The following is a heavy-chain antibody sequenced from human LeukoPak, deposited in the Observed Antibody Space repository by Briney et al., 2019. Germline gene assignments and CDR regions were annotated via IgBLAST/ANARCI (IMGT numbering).Heavy chain of an antibody. V-gene: IGHV3-20*04. J-gene: IGHJ4*02. CDR3: VKGDDY. Sequence: GGSETLLCALSGLTFEVYGMRWARHARGRGRECVSGIVWNGGRSGYADPVKGRFTISRDNAKNSLYLQMNSLRAEDTALYYCVKGDDYWGQGTLVTVSS. CDR1: GLTFEVYG. CDR2: IVWNGGRS.